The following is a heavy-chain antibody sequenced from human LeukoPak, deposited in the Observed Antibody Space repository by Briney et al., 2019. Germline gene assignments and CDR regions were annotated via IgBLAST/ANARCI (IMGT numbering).Heavy chain of an antibody. D-gene: IGHD3-10*01. V-gene: IGHV4-59*08. J-gene: IGHJ6*03. Sequence: SETLSLTCTVSGGSISSYYWSWIRQSPGKGLEWIGTIYYSGTTYYNPSLESRVTISEDTSKNHFSLTLRSVTAADTAVYYCARQISDYYYYYIDVWGKGTTVTVSS. CDR2: IYYSGTT. CDR1: GGSISSYY. CDR3: ARQISDYYYYYIDV.